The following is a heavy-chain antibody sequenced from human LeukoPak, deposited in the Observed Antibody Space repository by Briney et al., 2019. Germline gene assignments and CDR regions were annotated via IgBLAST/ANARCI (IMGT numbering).Heavy chain of an antibody. V-gene: IGHV4-39*01. D-gene: IGHD1-26*01. CDR2: IYYSGST. J-gene: IGHJ5*02. CDR1: GGSISGSSYY. Sequence: PSETLSLTCTVSGGSISGSSYYWGWIRQPPGKGLEWIGSIYYSGSTYYNPSLKSRVTISVDTSKNQFSLKLNSVTATDTAVYYCARRKSSIVWWFDPWGQGTLVTVSS. CDR3: ARRKSSIVWWFDP.